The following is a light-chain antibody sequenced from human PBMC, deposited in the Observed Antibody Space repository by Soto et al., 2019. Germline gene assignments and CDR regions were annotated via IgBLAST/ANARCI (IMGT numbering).Light chain of an antibody. J-gene: IGKJ1*01. CDR1: HNIAKW. V-gene: IGKV1-5*01. CDR2: DAS. Sequence: IQMTQSPSTLSASVGDRVTITCRASHNIAKWLAWYQQKPGRAPRLLIYDASTLQTGAPSRFSGSGSGTEFTLTISGLRPDDFATYYCQHLDTYWPFGQGTKVEIK. CDR3: QHLDTYWP.